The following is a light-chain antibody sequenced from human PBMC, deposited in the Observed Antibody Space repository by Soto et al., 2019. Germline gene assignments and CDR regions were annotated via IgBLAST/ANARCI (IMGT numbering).Light chain of an antibody. CDR3: ISYKTDDTLV. J-gene: IGLJ1*01. Sequence: QSVLTQPPSVSGSPGQSITVSCTGTSSDIGASNFVSWYQHLPGRAPKVIIFEATNRPSGVSDRFSGSKAGITASLTISGLQADDEGEYFCISYKTDDTLVFGTGTTVTVL. V-gene: IGLV2-14*01. CDR1: SSDIGASNF. CDR2: EAT.